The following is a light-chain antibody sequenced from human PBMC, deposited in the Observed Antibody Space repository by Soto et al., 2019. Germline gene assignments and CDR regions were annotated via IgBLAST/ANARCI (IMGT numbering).Light chain of an antibody. CDR3: QQYGSSPWR. CDR2: GAS. J-gene: IGKJ1*01. CDR1: QSVSSSY. V-gene: IGKV3-20*01. Sequence: EMVLTQSPGTLSLSPGERATLSCSASQSVSSSYLAWYQQKPGQAPRLLIYGASSRATGIPDRFSGSGSGTDFTLTISRLEPEDFAVYYCQQYGSSPWRFGQGTKVDIK.